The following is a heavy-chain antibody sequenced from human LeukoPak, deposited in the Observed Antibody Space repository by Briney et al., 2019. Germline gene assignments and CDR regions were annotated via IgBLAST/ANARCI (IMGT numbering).Heavy chain of an antibody. CDR2: INTDGSTT. CDR3: ARDTYDTSGYYYGPFDY. Sequence: GGSLRLSCAASGFTFSNYWMHWVRQAPGKGLVCVSHINTDGSTTTYADSVKGRFTISRDNAKNTLCLQMHSLRAEDTAVYYCARDTYDTSGYYYGPFDYWGQGTLVTVSS. CDR1: GFTFSNYW. V-gene: IGHV3-74*01. D-gene: IGHD3-22*01. J-gene: IGHJ4*02.